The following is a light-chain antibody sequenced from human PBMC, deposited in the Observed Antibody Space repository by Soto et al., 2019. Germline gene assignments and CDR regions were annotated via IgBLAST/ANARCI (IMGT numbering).Light chain of an antibody. CDR2: GNS. Sequence: QSVLTQPPSVSGAPGQRVTISCTESSSNIGAGYDVHWYQQLPGTAPKLLIYGNSNRRSGVPDRFSGSKSGTSASLAITGLQAEDEADYYCQSYDSSLSGWVFGGGTQLTVL. CDR1: SSNIGAGYD. V-gene: IGLV1-40*01. J-gene: IGLJ3*02. CDR3: QSYDSSLSGWV.